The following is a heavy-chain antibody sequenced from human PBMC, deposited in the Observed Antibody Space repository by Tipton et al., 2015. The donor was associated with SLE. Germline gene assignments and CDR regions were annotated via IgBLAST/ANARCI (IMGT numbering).Heavy chain of an antibody. D-gene: IGHD3-16*01. CDR1: GGSFSGYY. V-gene: IGHV4-34*01. J-gene: IGHJ5*02. Sequence: TLSLTCAAYGGSFSGYYWSWIRQPPGKGLEWIGEINHSGSTNYNPSLKSRVSISVDTSKNQFSLKLSSVTAADTAVYYCARGGGFDPWGQGTLVTVSS. CDR2: INHSGST. CDR3: ARGGGFDP.